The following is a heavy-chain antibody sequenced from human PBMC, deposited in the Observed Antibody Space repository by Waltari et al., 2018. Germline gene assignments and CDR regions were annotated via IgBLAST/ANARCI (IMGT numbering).Heavy chain of an antibody. J-gene: IGHJ3*02. V-gene: IGHV3-49*03. D-gene: IGHD5-18*01. CDR3: TRDRGGYSYGYSDI. CDR1: GFTFGDYA. CDR2: IRRKAYGGAT. Sequence: EVQLVESGGGLVQPGRSLRLSCTASGFTFGDYAMSWFRQAPGKGLGWVGFIRRKAYGGATEYAASVKGRFTISRDDSKSIAYLQMNSLKTEDTAVYYCTRDRGGYSYGYSDIWGQGTMVTVSS.